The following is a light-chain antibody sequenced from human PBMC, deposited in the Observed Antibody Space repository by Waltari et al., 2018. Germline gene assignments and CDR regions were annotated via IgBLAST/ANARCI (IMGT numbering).Light chain of an antibody. CDR3: QHYVRLPAT. CDR2: GAS. Sequence: EIVLTQSPGTLSLSPGERATLSCRASQSVGRTLAWYQQKPGQAPRLLLYGASSRATDIPDRVSCSGSGTDFSLTINRLEPEDFAVYFCQHYVRLPATFGQGTKVEIK. CDR1: QSVGRT. J-gene: IGKJ1*01. V-gene: IGKV3-20*01.